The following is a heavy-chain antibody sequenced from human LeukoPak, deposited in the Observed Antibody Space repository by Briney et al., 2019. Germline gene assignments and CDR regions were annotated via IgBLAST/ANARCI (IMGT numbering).Heavy chain of an antibody. CDR2: IYYSGST. CDR1: GGSISSYY. D-gene: IGHD5-12*01. Sequence: SETLSPTCTVSGGSISSYYWSWIRQPPGKGLEWIGYIYYSGSTNYNPSLKSRVTISVDTSKNQFSLKLSSVTAADTAVYYCARTLYIVATTDAFDIWGQGTMVTVSS. CDR3: ARTLYIVATTDAFDI. V-gene: IGHV4-59*01. J-gene: IGHJ3*02.